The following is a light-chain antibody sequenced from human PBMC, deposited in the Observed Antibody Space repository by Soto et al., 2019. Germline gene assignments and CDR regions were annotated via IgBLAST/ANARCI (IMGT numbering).Light chain of an antibody. CDR1: KLGDKY. CDR2: QDT. J-gene: IGLJ2*01. Sequence: SYELTQPPSVSVSPGQTASITCSGDKLGDKYASWYQQKPGQSPVMVIYQDTKRPSGIAERFSGSKSGNTATLTISGTQAMDEADYYCQAWDATPAAFGGGTKVTV. V-gene: IGLV3-1*01. CDR3: QAWDATPAA.